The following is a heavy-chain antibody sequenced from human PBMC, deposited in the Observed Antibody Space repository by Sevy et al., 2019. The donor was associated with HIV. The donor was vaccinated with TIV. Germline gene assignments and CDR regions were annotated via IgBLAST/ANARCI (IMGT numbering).Heavy chain of an antibody. V-gene: IGHV4-39*01. J-gene: IGHJ6*02. D-gene: IGHD4-17*01. CDR2: IYYSGST. CDR1: GGSISSSSYY. Sequence: SETLSLTCTVSGGSISSSSYYWGWIRQPPGKGLGWIGSIYYSGSTYYNPSLKSRVTISVDTSKNQCSLKLSSVTAADTAVYYCARHDGHGDYGYYYGMDVGGQGTTVTGSS. CDR3: ARHDGHGDYGYYYGMDV.